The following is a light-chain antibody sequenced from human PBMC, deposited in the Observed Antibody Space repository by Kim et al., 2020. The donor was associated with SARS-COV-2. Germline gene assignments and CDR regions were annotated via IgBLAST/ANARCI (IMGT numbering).Light chain of an antibody. Sequence: QSALTQPASVSGSPGQSITISCSGTTSDVGSYDLVSWYQHHPGKAPKLLIYEVNERPSGISDRFSGSKSGNTASLTISGLQAEDEAHYYCCSYAGNTDSWVVGGGTKVTVL. V-gene: IGLV2-23*02. CDR3: CSYAGNTDSWV. J-gene: IGLJ2*01. CDR1: TSDVGSYDL. CDR2: EVN.